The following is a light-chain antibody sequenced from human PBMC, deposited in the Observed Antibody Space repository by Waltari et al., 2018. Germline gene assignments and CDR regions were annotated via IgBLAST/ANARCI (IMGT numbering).Light chain of an antibody. Sequence: QSVLTQPPSVSGAPGQRVTISCTGSRSNIGGGQGEHWYQQLPGTAPKLLIYSNFNRPSGVPDRFSGSKSGTSAFLAISGLQAEDEADYYCQSYDSSLRDVFGTGTKVTVL. V-gene: IGLV1-40*01. CDR3: QSYDSSLRDV. J-gene: IGLJ1*01. CDR2: SNF. CDR1: RSNIGGGQG.